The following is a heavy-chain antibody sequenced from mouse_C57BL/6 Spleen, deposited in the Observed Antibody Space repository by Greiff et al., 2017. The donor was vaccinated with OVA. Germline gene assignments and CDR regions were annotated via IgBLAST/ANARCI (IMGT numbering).Heavy chain of an antibody. D-gene: IGHD2-12*01. CDR2: ISSGSSTI. CDR1: GFTFSDYG. CDR3: ARSYRGYFDY. V-gene: IGHV5-17*01. J-gene: IGHJ2*01. Sequence: EVKLVESGGGLVKPGGSLKLSCAASGFTFSDYGMHWVRQAPEKGLEWVAYISSGSSTIYYADTVKGRFTISSDNAKNTLFLQMTSLRSEDTAMYYCARSYRGYFDYWGQGTTLTVSS.